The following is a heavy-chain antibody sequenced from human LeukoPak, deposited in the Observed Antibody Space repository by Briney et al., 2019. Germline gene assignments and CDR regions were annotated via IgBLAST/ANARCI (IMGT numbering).Heavy chain of an antibody. D-gene: IGHD3-3*01. CDR3: ARGSFGVDRYYYYGMDV. J-gene: IGHJ6*02. CDR1: GGSFSGYY. Sequence: IPSETLSLTCAVYGGSFSGYYWSWIRQPPGKGLEWIGEINHSGSTNYNPSLKSRVTISVDTSKNQFSLKLSSVTAADTAVYYCARGSFGVDRYYYYGMDVWGQGTTVTVSS. V-gene: IGHV4-34*01. CDR2: INHSGST.